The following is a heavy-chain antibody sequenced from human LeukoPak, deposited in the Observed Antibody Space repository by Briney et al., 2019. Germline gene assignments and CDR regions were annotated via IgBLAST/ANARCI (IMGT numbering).Heavy chain of an antibody. CDR3: QRETDAFDI. Sequence: GGSLRLSCAASGFTFSSYGMSWVRQAPGKGLEWVSVISGSGGSTYYADSVKGRFTISRDNSKNTLYLQMSSLRAEDTAVYYCQRETDAFDIWGQGTMVTVSS. D-gene: IGHD1-26*01. J-gene: IGHJ3*02. CDR1: GFTFSSYG. V-gene: IGHV3-23*01. CDR2: ISGSGGST.